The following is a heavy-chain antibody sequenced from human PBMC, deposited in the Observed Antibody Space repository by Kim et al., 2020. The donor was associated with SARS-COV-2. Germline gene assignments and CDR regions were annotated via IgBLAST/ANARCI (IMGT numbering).Heavy chain of an antibody. V-gene: IGHV3-9*01. CDR2: ISWNSGSI. D-gene: IGHD4-4*01. J-gene: IGHJ4*02. Sequence: GGSLRLSCAASGFTFDDYAMHWVRQAPGKGLEWVSGISWNSGSIGYADSVKGRFTISRDNAKNSLYLQMNSLRAEDTALYYCAKDLVARVTPGYFDYWGQGTLVTVSS. CDR1: GFTFDDYA. CDR3: AKDLVARVTPGYFDY.